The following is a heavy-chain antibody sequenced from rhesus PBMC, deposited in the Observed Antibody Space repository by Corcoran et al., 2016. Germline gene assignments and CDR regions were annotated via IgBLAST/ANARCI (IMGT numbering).Heavy chain of an antibody. CDR1: GFTFSSYG. Sequence: EVQLVESGGGLVQPGGSLRLSCAASGFTFSSYGMSWVRQAPGKGLEWVSYISNGGGRTYYADSVKGRCTISRDNSKNTLSLQMNSLRAEDTAVYYCAKGPGYGLDSWGQGVVVTVSS. J-gene: IGHJ6*01. V-gene: IGHV3S5*01. D-gene: IGHD1-38*01. CDR2: ISNGGGRT. CDR3: AKGPGYGLDS.